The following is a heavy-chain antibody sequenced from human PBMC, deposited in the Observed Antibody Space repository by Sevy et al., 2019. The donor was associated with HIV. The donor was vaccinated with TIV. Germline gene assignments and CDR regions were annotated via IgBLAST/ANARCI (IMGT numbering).Heavy chain of an antibody. Sequence: ASLKVSCKVSGKTLSELSMHWVRQAPGKGLEWMGRFDPEDGETIYAQKFQGRVTLTEDTSTDTAYMELRSLKSEDTAVYYCATTREYYEDSSGYLDFWGQGTLVTVSS. CDR1: GKTLSELS. J-gene: IGHJ4*02. D-gene: IGHD3-22*01. V-gene: IGHV1-24*01. CDR2: FDPEDGET. CDR3: ATTREYYEDSSGYLDF.